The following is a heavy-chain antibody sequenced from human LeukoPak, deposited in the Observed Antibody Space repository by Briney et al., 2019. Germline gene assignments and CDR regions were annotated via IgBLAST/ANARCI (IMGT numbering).Heavy chain of an antibody. Sequence: SETLSLTCTVSGGSISSSSYYWGWIRQPPGKGLEWIGSIYYSGSTYYNPSLKSRVTISVDTSKNQFSLKLSSVTAADTAVYYCARHGYYDSSGYDAFDIWGQGTMVTVSS. CDR1: GGSISSSSYY. CDR2: IYYSGST. CDR3: ARHGYYDSSGYDAFDI. D-gene: IGHD3-22*01. J-gene: IGHJ3*02. V-gene: IGHV4-39*01.